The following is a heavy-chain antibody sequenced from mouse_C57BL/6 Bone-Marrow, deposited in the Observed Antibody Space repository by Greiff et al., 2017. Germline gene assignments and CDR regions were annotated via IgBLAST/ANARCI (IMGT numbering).Heavy chain of an antibody. CDR2: ISYDGSN. Sequence: DVKLQESGPGLVKPSQSLSLTCSVTGYSITSGYYWNWIRQFPGNKLEWMGYISYDGSNNYNPSLKNRISITRDTSKNQFFLKLNSVTTEDTATYYCAREGNYGGWYFDVWGTGTTVTVSS. CDR3: AREGNYGGWYFDV. V-gene: IGHV3-6*01. J-gene: IGHJ1*03. D-gene: IGHD1-1*01. CDR1: GYSITSGYY.